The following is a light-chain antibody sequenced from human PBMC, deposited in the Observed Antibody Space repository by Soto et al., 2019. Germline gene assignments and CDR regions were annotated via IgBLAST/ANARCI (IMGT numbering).Light chain of an antibody. J-gene: IGKJ1*01. Sequence: EIVLTQSPGTLSLSPGDRATLSCRASQSVSSSYLAWYQQKPGQAPGLLIYGASSRATGIPDRFSGSGSGTDFTLTISRLEPEDFAVYYCQQYGSSPWTFGQGTKV. CDR1: QSVSSSY. CDR2: GAS. CDR3: QQYGSSPWT. V-gene: IGKV3-20*01.